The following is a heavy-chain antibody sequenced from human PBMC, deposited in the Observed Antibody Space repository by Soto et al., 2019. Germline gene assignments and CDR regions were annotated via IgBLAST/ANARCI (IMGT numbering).Heavy chain of an antibody. V-gene: IGHV4-59*01. J-gene: IGHJ4*02. CDR2: INHRGNT. D-gene: IGHD2-21*01. CDR1: GGSIGTYY. Sequence: ETLSLTCTVSGGSIGTYYWSWIRQPPGKGLEWIGEINHRGNTDYNPSLKSRVTISVDTSKNQFSLKLTSVNAADTAVYYCARGGDAYKNGHWGQGTLVTVSS. CDR3: ARGGDAYKNGH.